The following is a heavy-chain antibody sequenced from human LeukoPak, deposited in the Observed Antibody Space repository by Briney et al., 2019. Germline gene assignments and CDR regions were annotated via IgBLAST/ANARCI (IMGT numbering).Heavy chain of an antibody. J-gene: IGHJ4*02. D-gene: IGHD6-6*01. CDR2: IIPIFGTQ. CDR1: GGTFRNHD. V-gene: IGHV1-69*13. Sequence: SVKVSCKASGGTFRNHDINWVRQAPGQGLEWMGGIIPIFGTQNYAQKFQGRVTITADESTTTAYMELSSLRSEDTAVYYCARRSSSSSSHFDYWGQGTLVTVSS. CDR3: ARRSSSSSSHFDY.